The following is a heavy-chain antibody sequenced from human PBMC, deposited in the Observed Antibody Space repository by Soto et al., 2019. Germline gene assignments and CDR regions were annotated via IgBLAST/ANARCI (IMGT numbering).Heavy chain of an antibody. D-gene: IGHD3-10*01. CDR2: SKNKADSYTT. Sequence: EVQLVESGGGLVQPGGSLRLSCAASGFTFSDHYMDWVRQAPGKGLEWVGRSKNKADSYTTEYAASVKGRFTISRDGSKNSLFLHMNSLKTEDTAVYYCTVWGSGNDFGAAWGQGILVTVSP. V-gene: IGHV3-72*01. CDR1: GFTFSDHY. J-gene: IGHJ4*02. CDR3: TVWGSGNDFGAA.